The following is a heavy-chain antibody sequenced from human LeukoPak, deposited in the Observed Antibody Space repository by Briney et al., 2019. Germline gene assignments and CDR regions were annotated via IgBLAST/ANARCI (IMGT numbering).Heavy chain of an antibody. Sequence: GGSLRLSCAASGFTFSSYWMHWVRQAPGKGLVWVSRINSDGSGTTYADSVKGRFTISRGNAKNTLYLQMNSLRAEDTAVYYCARTAYDSSAYYDYWGQGILVTVSS. D-gene: IGHD3-22*01. CDR2: INSDGSGT. V-gene: IGHV3-74*01. J-gene: IGHJ4*02. CDR3: ARTAYDSSAYYDY. CDR1: GFTFSSYW.